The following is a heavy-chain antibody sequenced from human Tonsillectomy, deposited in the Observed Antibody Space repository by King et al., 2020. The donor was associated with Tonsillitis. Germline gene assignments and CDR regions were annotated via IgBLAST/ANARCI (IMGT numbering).Heavy chain of an antibody. CDR1: GFTFSNYG. CDR2: VSYDGRNT. Sequence: VQLVESGGGVVQPGGSLRLSCAASGFTFSNYGIHWVRQAPGRGLEWTSFVSYDGRNTYYADSVKGRFTISRDNSKNTLYLQMSSLRAEDTAVYYCAGDFCRDFDDQSGFYTEWSRGPLLAVSS. J-gene: IGHJ4*02. CDR3: AGDFCRDFDDQSGFYTE. V-gene: IGHV3-30*02. D-gene: IGHD3-3*01.